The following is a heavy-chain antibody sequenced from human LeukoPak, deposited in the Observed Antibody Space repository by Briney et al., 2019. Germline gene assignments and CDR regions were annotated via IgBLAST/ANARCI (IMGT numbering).Heavy chain of an antibody. V-gene: IGHV4-39*07. CDR1: GGSISSGGYF. D-gene: IGHD1-26*01. CDR3: ARLRLSGGSFSVGWFDP. Sequence: SETLSLTCTVSGGSISSGGYFWSWIRQPPGKGLEWIGNIYHSGNTYYNPSLKSRVTISVDTSKNQFSLKLSSVTAADTAVYFCARLRLSGGSFSVGWFDPWGQGIQVTVSS. CDR2: IYHSGNT. J-gene: IGHJ5*02.